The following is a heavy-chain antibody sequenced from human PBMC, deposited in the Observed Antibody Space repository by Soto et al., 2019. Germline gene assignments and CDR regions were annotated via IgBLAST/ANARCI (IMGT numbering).Heavy chain of an antibody. CDR3: AREGSREYCSGGSCYYYYYYMDV. J-gene: IGHJ6*03. CDR2: INAGNGNT. Sequence: GASVKVSCKASGYTFSSYSMHWVRQAPGQRLEWIGWINAGNGNTKYSQKFQGRVTITRDTSASTAYMGLSSLRSEDTAVYYCAREGSREYCSGGSCYYYYYYMDVWGKGTTVTVSS. CDR1: GYTFSSYS. V-gene: IGHV1-3*01. D-gene: IGHD2-15*01.